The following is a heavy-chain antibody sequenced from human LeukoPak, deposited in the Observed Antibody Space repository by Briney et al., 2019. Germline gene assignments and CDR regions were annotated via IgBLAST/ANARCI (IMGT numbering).Heavy chain of an antibody. CDR2: INPDGSST. V-gene: IGHV3-74*01. CDR3: ARDLSGKDDY. D-gene: IGHD7-27*01. Sequence: GGSLRLSCAASRFTCSTYWIQWVRQAPGEGRVWVSRINPDGSSTDYADSVRGRFAISRDNAENTLYLQMNSLRAEDTAVYYCARDLSGKDDYWGQGTLVTVSS. J-gene: IGHJ4*02. CDR1: RFTCSTYW.